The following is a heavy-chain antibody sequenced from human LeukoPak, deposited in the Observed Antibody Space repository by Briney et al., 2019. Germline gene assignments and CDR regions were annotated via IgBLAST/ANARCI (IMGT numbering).Heavy chain of an antibody. V-gene: IGHV3-11*04. CDR1: GFTFSSAW. J-gene: IGHJ3*02. CDR3: ARDRDSNDAFDI. D-gene: IGHD6-13*01. Sequence: GGSLRLSCAASGFTFSSAWMSWVRQAPGKGLEWVSYISSSGSTIYYADSVKGRFTISRDNAKNSLYLQMNSLRAEDTAVYYCARDRDSNDAFDIWGQGTMVTVSS. CDR2: ISSSGSTI.